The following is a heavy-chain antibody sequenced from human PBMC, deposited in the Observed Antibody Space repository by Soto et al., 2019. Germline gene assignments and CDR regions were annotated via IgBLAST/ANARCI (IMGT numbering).Heavy chain of an antibody. CDR3: AIDGAIVVVPAATY. CDR1: GFTFSSYA. Sequence: EVQLLESGGGLVQPGGSPRLSCAASGFTFSSYAMSWVRQAPGKGLEWVSAISGSGGSTYYADSVKGRFTISRDNSKNTLYLQMNSLSAEDTAVYYCAIDGAIVVVPAATYWGQGTLVTVSS. V-gene: IGHV3-23*01. CDR2: ISGSGGST. D-gene: IGHD2-2*01. J-gene: IGHJ4*02.